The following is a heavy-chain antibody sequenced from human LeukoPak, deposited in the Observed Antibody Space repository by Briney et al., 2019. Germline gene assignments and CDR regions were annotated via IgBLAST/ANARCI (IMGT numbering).Heavy chain of an antibody. Sequence: ARTLRLSCVVSGVTLSSNWTNWVRHAPGKGLEWVSNIKQEGSEKYYVDSVKGPFTIARDNAKNSVYLQMYSLRAEDTAVYFCVRAMDSWGQGNLVTVS. CDR3: VRAMDS. V-gene: IGHV3-7*01. CDR2: IKQEGSEK. J-gene: IGHJ4*02. CDR1: GVTLSSNW.